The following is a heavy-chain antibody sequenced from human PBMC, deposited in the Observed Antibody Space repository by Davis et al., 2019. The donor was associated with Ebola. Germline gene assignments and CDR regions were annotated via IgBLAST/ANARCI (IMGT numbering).Heavy chain of an antibody. J-gene: IGHJ4*02. Sequence: GGSLRLSCAASGFTFSSYAMSWVRQAPGKGLEWVSAISGSGGSTYYADSAKGRFTISRDNAKNSLFLQMNSLRAEDTAVYYCARDPYSSSWLDYWGQGTLVTVSS. CDR2: ISGSGGST. D-gene: IGHD6-13*01. CDR3: ARDPYSSSWLDY. CDR1: GFTFSSYA. V-gene: IGHV3-23*01.